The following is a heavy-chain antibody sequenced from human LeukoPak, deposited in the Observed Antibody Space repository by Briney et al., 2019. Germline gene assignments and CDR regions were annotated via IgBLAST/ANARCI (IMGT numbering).Heavy chain of an antibody. Sequence: GGSLRLSCAASGFTFSSYAMSWVRQAPGKGLEWVSAISGSGGSTYYADSVKGRFTISRDNSKNTLYLQMNSLRAEDTAVYYCASDSSGWPSTDDYWGQGTLVTVSS. J-gene: IGHJ4*02. CDR2: ISGSGGST. CDR1: GFTFSSYA. V-gene: IGHV3-23*01. D-gene: IGHD6-19*01. CDR3: ASDSSGWPSTDDY.